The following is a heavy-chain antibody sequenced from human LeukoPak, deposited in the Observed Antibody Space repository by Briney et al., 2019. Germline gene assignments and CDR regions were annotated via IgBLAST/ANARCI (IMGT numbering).Heavy chain of an antibody. CDR2: IYYTGST. D-gene: IGHD2-2*01. J-gene: IGHJ4*02. CDR3: ARDGFKYQLLLSYDY. Sequence: GSLRLSCAASGFTVSSNYMSWVREAPGKGLEGIGSIYYTGSTYYNPSLRSRVTISVDTSKNQFSLKLTSVTAADTAVYYCARDGFKYQLLLSYDYWGQGILVTVSS. CDR1: GFTVSSNY. V-gene: IGHV4-59*02.